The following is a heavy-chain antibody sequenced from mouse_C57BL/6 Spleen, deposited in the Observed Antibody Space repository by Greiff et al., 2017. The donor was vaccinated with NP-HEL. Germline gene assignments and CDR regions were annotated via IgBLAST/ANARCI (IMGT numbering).Heavy chain of an antibody. CDR1: GFTFSSYA. V-gene: IGHV5-4*01. D-gene: IGHD2-14*01. Sequence: EVQLVESGGGLVKPGGSLKLSCAASGFTFSSYAMSWVRQTPEKRLEWVATISDGGSYTYYPDNVKGRFTISRDNAKNNLYLQMSHLKSEDTAMYYCARVNYYREGYDVDYWGQGTTLTVSS. J-gene: IGHJ2*01. CDR2: ISDGGSYT. CDR3: ARVNYYREGYDVDY.